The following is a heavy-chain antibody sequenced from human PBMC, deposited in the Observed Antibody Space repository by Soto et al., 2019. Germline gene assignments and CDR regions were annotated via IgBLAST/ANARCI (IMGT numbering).Heavy chain of an antibody. V-gene: IGHV1-69*12. Sequence: QVQLVQSGAEVKKPGSSVKVSCKASGGTFSSYAISWVRQAPGQGLEWMGGIIPIFGTANYAQKFQGRVTINADESTSTAYMELSSRRAEDTAVDFCARDATAYCGGDCYSDYWGQGTLVTVSS. D-gene: IGHD2-21*02. J-gene: IGHJ4*02. CDR3: ARDATAYCGGDCYSDY. CDR1: GGTFSSYA. CDR2: IIPIFGTA.